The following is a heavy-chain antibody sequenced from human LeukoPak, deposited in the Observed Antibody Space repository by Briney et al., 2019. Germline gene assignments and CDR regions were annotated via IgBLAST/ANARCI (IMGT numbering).Heavy chain of an antibody. Sequence: SETLSLTCAVYGGSFSGYYWSWIRQPPGKGLEWIGEINHSGSTNYNPSLKGRVTISVDTSKNQFSLKLSSVTAADTAVYYCAMMPPVAVAGGNYFDYWGQGTLVTVSS. CDR1: GGSFSGYY. CDR3: AMMPPVAVAGGNYFDY. D-gene: IGHD6-19*01. CDR2: INHSGST. V-gene: IGHV4-34*01. J-gene: IGHJ4*02.